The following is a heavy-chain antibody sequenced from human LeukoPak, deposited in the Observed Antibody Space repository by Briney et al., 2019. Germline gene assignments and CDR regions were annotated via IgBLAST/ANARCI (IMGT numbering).Heavy chain of an antibody. J-gene: IGHJ3*02. Sequence: ASVKVSCKASGYTFTGYYMHWVRQAPGQGLEWMGRINPNSGGTNYAQKFQGRVTMTRDTPISTAYMELSRLRSDDTAVYYCTTGELLNAFDIWGQGTMVTVSS. D-gene: IGHD1-26*01. CDR2: INPNSGGT. V-gene: IGHV1-2*06. CDR1: GYTFTGYY. CDR3: TTGELLNAFDI.